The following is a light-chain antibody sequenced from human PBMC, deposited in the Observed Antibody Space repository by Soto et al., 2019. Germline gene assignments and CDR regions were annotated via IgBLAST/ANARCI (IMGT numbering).Light chain of an antibody. V-gene: IGKV3-20*01. CDR3: QQYANSPPT. CDR2: GAS. CDR1: QSVSSRY. J-gene: IGKJ1*01. Sequence: EIVLTQSPGTLSLSPGERATLSCRASQSVSSRYLARYQQKPGQAPRLLIYGASSRATGIPDRFSGSGSGTDFTLTISRLEPEDFAVYYWQQYANSPPTFGQGTKVEIK.